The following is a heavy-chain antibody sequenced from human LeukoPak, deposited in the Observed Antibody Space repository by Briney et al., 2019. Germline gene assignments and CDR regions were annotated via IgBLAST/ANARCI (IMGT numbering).Heavy chain of an antibody. CDR2: IYPGDSDT. Sequence: GESLKISCKGSGYSFTSYWIGWVRQMPGKGLEWMGIIYPGDSDTRYSPSFQGQVTISADKSISTAYLQWSSLKASDTAMYYCARRGEAAGPDDAFDIWGQGTMVTVSS. J-gene: IGHJ3*02. D-gene: IGHD6-13*01. V-gene: IGHV5-51*01. CDR1: GYSFTSYW. CDR3: ARRGEAAGPDDAFDI.